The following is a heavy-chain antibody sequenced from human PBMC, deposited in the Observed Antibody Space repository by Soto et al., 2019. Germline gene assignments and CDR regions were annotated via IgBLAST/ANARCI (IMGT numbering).Heavy chain of an antibody. Sequence: SETLSLTCTVSGGSISSTIYYWGWIRQPPGKGLEWIGSIYYSGSTYYNPSLQSRVTISVDTSKNKFSLKPSSVTAADTAVYYCARDRTQQTIFDHWGQGNMVTVSS. V-gene: IGHV4-39*01. D-gene: IGHD2-15*01. CDR2: IYYSGST. CDR1: GGSISSTIYY. CDR3: ARDRTQQTIFDH. J-gene: IGHJ4*02.